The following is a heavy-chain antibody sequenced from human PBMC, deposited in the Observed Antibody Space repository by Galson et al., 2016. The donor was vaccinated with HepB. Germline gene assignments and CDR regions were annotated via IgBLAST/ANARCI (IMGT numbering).Heavy chain of an antibody. J-gene: IGHJ6*04. V-gene: IGHV3-23*01. Sequence: SLRLSCAASGFTFRNYGMTWVRQAPGKGLEVVSSISRSGDSTDYADSVKGRFTISRDNSKNTLSPQKNSLTADDTAIYYCVQGSTAPAVWGKGTTVTVSS. CDR3: VQGSTAPAV. CDR2: ISRSGDST. CDR1: GFTFRNYG. D-gene: IGHD2-2*01.